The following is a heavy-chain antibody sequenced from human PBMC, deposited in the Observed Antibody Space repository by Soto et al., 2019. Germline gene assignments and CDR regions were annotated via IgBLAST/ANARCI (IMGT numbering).Heavy chain of an antibody. J-gene: IGHJ6*03. Sequence: LSLTCTVSGGSISSYYWSWIRQPPGKGLEWIGYIYYSGSTNYNPSLKSRVTISVDTSKNQFSLKLSSVTAADTAVYYCARGLPSDFRTTIRYYMDVWGKGTTVTVSS. CDR3: ARGLPSDFRTTIRYYMDV. CDR1: GGSISSYY. V-gene: IGHV4-59*01. D-gene: IGHD1-7*01. CDR2: IYYSGST.